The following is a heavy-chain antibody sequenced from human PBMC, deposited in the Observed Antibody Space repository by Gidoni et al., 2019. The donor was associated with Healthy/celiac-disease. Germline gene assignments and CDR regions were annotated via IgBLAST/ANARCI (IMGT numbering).Heavy chain of an antibody. CDR1: GYTFPSSD. J-gene: IGHJ4*02. Sequence: QVQLVQSGAEVKKPGASVKVSCKASGYTFPSSDINWVRQATGQGLEWMGWMNPNSGNTGYAQKFQGRVTMTRNTSISTAYMELSSLRSEDTAVYYCARGEYYDILTGYPVRGYFDYWGQGTLVTVSS. CDR2: MNPNSGNT. D-gene: IGHD3-9*01. CDR3: ARGEYYDILTGYPVRGYFDY. V-gene: IGHV1-8*01.